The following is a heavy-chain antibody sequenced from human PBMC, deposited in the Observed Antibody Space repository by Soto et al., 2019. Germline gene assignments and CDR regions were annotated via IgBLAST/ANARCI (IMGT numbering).Heavy chain of an antibody. V-gene: IGHV4-59*06. Sequence: PSGTLSLTCTVSGGSISNNYWSWIRQPPGKGLEWIGYFYYGGSTYYNPSLKSRVTISVNTSKNQFSLKLSSVTAADTAVYYCARSVFPWGQGTLVTVSS. CDR1: GGSISNNY. CDR2: FYYGGST. CDR3: ARSVFP. J-gene: IGHJ5*02.